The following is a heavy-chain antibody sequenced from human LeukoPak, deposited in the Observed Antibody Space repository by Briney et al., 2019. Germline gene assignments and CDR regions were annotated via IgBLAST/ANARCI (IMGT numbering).Heavy chain of an antibody. CDR1: GGSFSGYY. V-gene: IGHV4-34*01. CDR2: INHSGST. D-gene: IGHD6-13*01. J-gene: IGHJ4*02. CDR3: ARGEQQLVRSIDY. Sequence: SETLSLTCAVYGGSFSGYYWSWIRQPPGKGLEWIGEINHSGSTNYNPSLKSRVTISVDTSKNQFSLKLSSVTAADTAVSYCARGEQQLVRSIDYWGQGTLVTVSS.